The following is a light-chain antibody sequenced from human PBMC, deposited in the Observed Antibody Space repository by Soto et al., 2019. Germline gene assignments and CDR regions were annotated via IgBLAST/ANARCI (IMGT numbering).Light chain of an antibody. CDR3: QQSYSTPPT. V-gene: IGKV3-15*01. J-gene: IGKJ1*01. Sequence: EIVMTQSPGTLSVSPGERVTLSCRANRNIISNLAWYQQKPGQAPRLLIFFASTRATGVPDRFSGSGSGTDFTLTISRLEPEDFATYYCQQSYSTPPTFGQGTKVDI. CDR2: FAS. CDR1: RNIISN.